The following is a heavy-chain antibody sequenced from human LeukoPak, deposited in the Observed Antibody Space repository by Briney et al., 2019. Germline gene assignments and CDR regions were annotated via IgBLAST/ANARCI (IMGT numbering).Heavy chain of an antibody. V-gene: IGHV4-59*08. Sequence: SETLSLTCSVSGDSISSYYWNWIRQPPGKGLEWIGYTHYSGSTNYNPSLKSRVTTSVDTSKNQFSLKLSSVTAADTAVYYCARWGARVSAFDIWGQGTMVTVSS. J-gene: IGHJ3*02. CDR1: GDSISSYY. D-gene: IGHD1-26*01. CDR3: ARWGARVSAFDI. CDR2: THYSGST.